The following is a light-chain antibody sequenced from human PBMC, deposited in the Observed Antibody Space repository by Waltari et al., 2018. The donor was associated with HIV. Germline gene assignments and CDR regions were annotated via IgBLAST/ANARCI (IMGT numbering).Light chain of an antibody. CDR2: QDS. CDR1: KLGDRY. CDR3: QAWDSSTAEV. J-gene: IGLJ2*01. V-gene: IGLV3-1*01. Sequence: SYELTQPPSVSVSPGQTARITCSGDKLGDRYPAWYQQRPGQSPVLVIYQDSKRPSGIPERFSGSNSRNTATLTITETQALDEADYYCQAWDSSTAEVFGGGTKLTVL.